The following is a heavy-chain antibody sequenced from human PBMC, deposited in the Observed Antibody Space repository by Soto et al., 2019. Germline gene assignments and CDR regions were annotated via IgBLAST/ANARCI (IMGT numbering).Heavy chain of an antibody. D-gene: IGHD6-6*01. CDR2: IYYSGST. Sequence: TSETLSLTCTVPGGSISSYYWSWIRRPPGKGLEWIGYIYYSGSTNYNPSLKSRVTISVDTSKNQFSLKLSSVTAADTAVYYCARGGIASRHPFDYWGQGTLVTVSS. V-gene: IGHV4-59*01. J-gene: IGHJ4*02. CDR1: GGSISSYY. CDR3: ARGGIASRHPFDY.